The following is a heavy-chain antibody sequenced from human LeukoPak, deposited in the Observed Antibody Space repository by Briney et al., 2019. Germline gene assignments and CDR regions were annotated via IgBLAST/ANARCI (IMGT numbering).Heavy chain of an antibody. CDR3: ARTTDLEMATIFDY. J-gene: IGHJ4*02. Sequence: GGSLRLSCAASGFTFDNYGMSWVRQAPGKGLEWVCCINWNGGSTGYADSVKGRFTISRDNAKNSLYLQMNSLRAEDTALYYCARTTDLEMATIFDYWGQGTLVTVSS. CDR2: INWNGGST. CDR1: GFTFDNYG. V-gene: IGHV3-20*04. D-gene: IGHD5-24*01.